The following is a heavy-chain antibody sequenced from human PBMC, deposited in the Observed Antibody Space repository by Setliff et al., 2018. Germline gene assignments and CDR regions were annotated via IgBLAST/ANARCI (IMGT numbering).Heavy chain of an antibody. CDR1: GFSLSTSGVG. J-gene: IGHJ1*01. V-gene: IGHV2-5*01. Sequence: SGPTLVNPTQTLTLTCTFSGFSLSTSGVGVGWIRQPPGKALEWLALIYWNDDKRYSPSLWSRLTITKDTSKTQVVLTMTNMDPVDTATYYCAHKYGDYVRYFQHWGQGTLGTVSS. D-gene: IGHD4-17*01. CDR2: IYWNDDK. CDR3: AHKYGDYVRYFQH.